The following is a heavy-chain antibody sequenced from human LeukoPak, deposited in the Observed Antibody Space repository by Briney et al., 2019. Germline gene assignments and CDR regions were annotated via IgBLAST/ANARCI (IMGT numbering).Heavy chain of an antibody. CDR3: ASNYGG. J-gene: IGHJ4*02. V-gene: IGHV3-7*03. Sequence: GGSLRLSCAASGFDFSNYWMYWVRQAPGKGLEWVANIKQDGSEKYCVDSVRGRFTISRDNAKNSLSLQMNSLRAEDTAVYYCASNYGGWGQGTLVTVSS. CDR1: GFDFSNYW. D-gene: IGHD4-11*01. CDR2: IKQDGSEK.